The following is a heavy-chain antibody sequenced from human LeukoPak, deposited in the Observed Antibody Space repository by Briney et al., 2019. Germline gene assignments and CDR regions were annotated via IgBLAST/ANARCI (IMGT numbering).Heavy chain of an antibody. Sequence: PSETLSLTCAVYGGSFSGYYWSWIRQPPGKGLEWIGEINHSGSTNYNPSLKSRVTVSVDTSKNQFSLKLSSVTAADTAVYYCARVWVKKAHYHLHHGKDVWGPGTPVTVSS. J-gene: IGHJ6*02. D-gene: IGHD3-16*01. V-gene: IGHV4-34*01. CDR2: INHSGST. CDR3: ARVWVKKAHYHLHHGKDV. CDR1: GGSFSGYY.